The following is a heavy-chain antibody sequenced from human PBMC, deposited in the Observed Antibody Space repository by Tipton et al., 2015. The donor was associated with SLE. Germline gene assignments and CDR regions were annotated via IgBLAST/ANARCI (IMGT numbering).Heavy chain of an antibody. J-gene: IGHJ4*02. CDR1: GGSFSGYH. CDR3: AGAVGTAAGLRDY. V-gene: IGHV4-34*01. CDR2: IADTGSP. Sequence: TLSLTCAVYGGSFSGYHWTWIRQPPGQGLEWIGEIADTGSPNSNPSLKSRLIISVDTSKNQFSLKLSSVTAADTAVYYCAGAVGTAAGLRDYWGQGTLVTVSS. D-gene: IGHD6-13*01.